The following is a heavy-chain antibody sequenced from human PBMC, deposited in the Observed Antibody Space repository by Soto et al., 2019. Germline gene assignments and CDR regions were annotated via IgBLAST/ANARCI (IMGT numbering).Heavy chain of an antibody. CDR1: GFTFTTYA. Sequence: GGSLRLSCAASGFTFTTYAIHWVRQAPGKGLEWVAVISNDGRGKYYADSVKGRFTISRDNSKNTLYLQMNSLRSDDTAVYYCARDQCFGGGRSCYYFDFWGQGTLVTVSS. CDR3: ARDQCFGGGRSCYYFDF. J-gene: IGHJ4*02. V-gene: IGHV3-30*04. D-gene: IGHD2-15*01. CDR2: ISNDGRGK.